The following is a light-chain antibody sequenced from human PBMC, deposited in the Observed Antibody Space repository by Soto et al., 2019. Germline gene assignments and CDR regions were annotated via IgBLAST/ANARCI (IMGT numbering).Light chain of an antibody. CDR3: QQYGSSPRT. Sequence: EIVLTQSPGTLSLSPWERATLSCTASQSLSVSQLAWYQQKPGQAPRLLIHDASSRATGISDRFTGSGSGTDFTLTITTLEPEDFAVYYCQQYGSSPRTFGLGTKVDIK. V-gene: IGKV3-20*01. CDR2: DAS. J-gene: IGKJ1*01. CDR1: QSLSVSQ.